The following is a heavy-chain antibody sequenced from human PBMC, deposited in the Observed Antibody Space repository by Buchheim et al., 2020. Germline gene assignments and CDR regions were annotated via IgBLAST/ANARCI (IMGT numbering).Heavy chain of an antibody. D-gene: IGHD1-26*01. CDR2: INYSRST. Sequence: QVQLQQWGAGLLKTSETLSLTCAVKGGSFNGYYWSWIRQPPGKGLEWIGEINYSRSTNYNPSLKSRVTISVDTSKNQFSLNMNSVTAADTAVYYCARGRKGGYYFDYWGQGTL. V-gene: IGHV4-34*01. CDR3: ARGRKGGYYFDY. CDR1: GGSFNGYY. J-gene: IGHJ4*02.